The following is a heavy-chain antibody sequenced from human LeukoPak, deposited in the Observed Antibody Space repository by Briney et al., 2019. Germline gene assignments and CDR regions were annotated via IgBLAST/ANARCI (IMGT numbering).Heavy chain of an antibody. CDR3: AKIISSSWYGPH. CDR1: GFTFSDYY. Sequence: GGSLRLSCAASGFTFSDYYMSWIRQAPGKGLEWVAFIRYDGSNKYYADSVKGRFTISRDNSKNTLYLQMNSLRAEDTAVYYCAKIISSSWYGPHWGQGTLVTVSS. J-gene: IGHJ4*02. CDR2: IRYDGSNK. V-gene: IGHV3-30*02. D-gene: IGHD6-13*01.